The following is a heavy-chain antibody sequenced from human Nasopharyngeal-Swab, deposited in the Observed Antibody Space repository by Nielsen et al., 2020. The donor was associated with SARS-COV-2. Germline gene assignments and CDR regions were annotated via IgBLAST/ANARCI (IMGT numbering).Heavy chain of an antibody. CDR3: ARRGATTMTTSPFDF. Sequence: ASVKVSCKASGYTFTDYYMHWVRQAPGQGLEWMGRINPNSGGTNYAQKFQGRVTMTRDTSISTAYMELSRLTSDDTAVYYCARRGATTMTTSPFDFWGQGTTVTVSS. D-gene: IGHD4-11*01. V-gene: IGHV1-2*06. CDR2: INPNSGGT. CDR1: GYTFTDYY. J-gene: IGHJ6*02.